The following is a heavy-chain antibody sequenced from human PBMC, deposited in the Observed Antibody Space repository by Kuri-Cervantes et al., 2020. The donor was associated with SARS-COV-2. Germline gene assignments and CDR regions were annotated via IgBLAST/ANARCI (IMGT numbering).Heavy chain of an antibody. D-gene: IGHD1-7*01. CDR2: IVVGSGNT. CDR1: GFTFTSSA. Sequence: SVKVSCKASGFTFTSSAVQWVRQARGQRLEWIGWIVVGSGNTNYAQKFQERVTITRDMSTSTAYMELSSLRPEDTAVHYCAAPITGTTDYYYYYGMDVWGQGTTVTVSS. CDR3: AAPITGTTDYYYYYGMDV. J-gene: IGHJ6*02. V-gene: IGHV1-58*01.